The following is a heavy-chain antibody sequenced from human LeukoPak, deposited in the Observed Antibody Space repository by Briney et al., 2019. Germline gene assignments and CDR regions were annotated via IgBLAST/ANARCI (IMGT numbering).Heavy chain of an antibody. Sequence: PGGSLRLSCVASGFTFSSHAMSWVRQAPGKGLEWVSGISGSAFSTYHADPLKGRFTISRDNSKNTLYLQMNSLRGEDTAVYYCARHPYDILTGYGYYYHYMDVWGKGTTVTVSS. CDR3: ARHPYDILTGYGYYYHYMDV. CDR2: ISGSAFST. D-gene: IGHD3-9*01. J-gene: IGHJ6*03. V-gene: IGHV3-23*01. CDR1: GFTFSSHA.